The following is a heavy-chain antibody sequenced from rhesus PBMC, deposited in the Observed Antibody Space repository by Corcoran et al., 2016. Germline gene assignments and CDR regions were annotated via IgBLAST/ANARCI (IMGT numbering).Heavy chain of an antibody. V-gene: IGHV1-198*02. J-gene: IGHJ5-2*02. D-gene: IGHD3-40*01. CDR2: NIPLVGIT. CDR3: GGQAITSPLDV. Sequence: QVQLVQSGAEVKKPGASVMVSCQASGFNFARFAFRGVRQGPGPGVEWRGVNIPLVGITNYAEKFQGRGTITADTSTSTAYMELSSLRSEDTAVYYCGGQAITSPLDVWGRGVLVTVSS. CDR1: GFNFARFA.